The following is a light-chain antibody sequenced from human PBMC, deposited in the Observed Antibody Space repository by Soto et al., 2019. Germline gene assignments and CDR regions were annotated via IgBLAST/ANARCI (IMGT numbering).Light chain of an antibody. CDR2: DVS. J-gene: IGLJ2*01. V-gene: IGLV2-14*03. CDR3: SSHTTSNTVV. CDR1: SSDVGRYDY. Sequence: QSVLTQAASVSGSPGQSITISCTGTSSDVGRYDYVSWYRHHPGKAPQLIIYDVSNRPSGVSDRFSGSKPGNTASLTISGLQAEDEADYYCSSHTTSNTVVFGGGTKVTVL.